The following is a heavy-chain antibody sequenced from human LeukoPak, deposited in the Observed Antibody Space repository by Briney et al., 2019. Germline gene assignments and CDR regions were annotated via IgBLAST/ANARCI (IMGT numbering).Heavy chain of an antibody. Sequence: SETLSLTCTVSGGSISSSSYYWGWIRQPPGKGLEWIGSIHHSGTMYYYNPSLKSRVTISVDTSKNQFSLNLSSVTAADTAVYYCVRESSRSNHFGDFRDAFDIWGQGTMVTVSS. J-gene: IGHJ3*02. D-gene: IGHD3-10*01. CDR2: IHHSGTMY. CDR3: VRESSRSNHFGDFRDAFDI. CDR1: GGSISSSSYY. V-gene: IGHV4-39*07.